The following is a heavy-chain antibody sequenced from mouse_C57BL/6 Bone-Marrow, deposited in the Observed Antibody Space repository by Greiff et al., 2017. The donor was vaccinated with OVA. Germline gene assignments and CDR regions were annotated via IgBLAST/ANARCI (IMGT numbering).Heavy chain of an antibody. CDR3: DSYDSSPYYFDY. Sequence: VQLQQSGAELARPGASVKLSCKASGYTFTSYGISWVKQRTGQGLEWIGEIYTRSGNTYYNEKFKGKATLTADKSSSTAYMELRSLTSADSAVYFRDSYDSSPYYFDYWGKGTTLTVAS. CDR2: IYTRSGNT. V-gene: IGHV1-81*01. D-gene: IGHD1-1*01. J-gene: IGHJ2*01. CDR1: GYTFTSYG.